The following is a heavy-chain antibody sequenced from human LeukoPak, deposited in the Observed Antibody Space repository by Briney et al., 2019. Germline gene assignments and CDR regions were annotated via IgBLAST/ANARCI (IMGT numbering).Heavy chain of an antibody. J-gene: IGHJ4*02. CDR2: ISSGGSYI. Sequence: GGSLRLSCGASGFTFSTYNMNWVRQAPGKGPEWVSSISSGGSYIYYADSVKGRFTISRDNAKNSLHLQMNSLRAEDTAVYYCARGRGGSSGYWGQGTLVTVSS. CDR1: GFTFSTYN. V-gene: IGHV3-21*01. CDR3: ARGRGGSSGY. D-gene: IGHD6-6*01.